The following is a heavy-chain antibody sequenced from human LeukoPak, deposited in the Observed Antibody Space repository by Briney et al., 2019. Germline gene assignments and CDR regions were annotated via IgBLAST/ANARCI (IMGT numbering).Heavy chain of an antibody. CDR3: TTDYYDSSGYYRFDY. D-gene: IGHD3-22*01. V-gene: IGHV3-15*01. J-gene: IGHJ4*02. CDR1: GFTFSNAW. Sequence: GGSLRLSCAASGFTFSNAWMSWVRQAPGKGLEWVGRIKSDTDGGTTDYAAPVKGRSTISRDDSKNTLYLQMNSLKTEDTAVYYCTTDYYDSSGYYRFDYWGQGTLVTVSS. CDR2: IKSDTDGGTT.